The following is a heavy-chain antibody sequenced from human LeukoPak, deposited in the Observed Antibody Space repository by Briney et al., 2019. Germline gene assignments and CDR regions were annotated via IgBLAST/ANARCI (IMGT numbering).Heavy chain of an antibody. CDR3: ARLEWAAARFDY. CDR1: GGSISSGSYY. D-gene: IGHD6-13*01. V-gene: IGHV4-61*02. Sequence: SETLSLTCTVSGGSISSGSYYWSWIRQPAGKGLEWIGRIYTSGSTNYNPSLKSRVTISVDTSKNQFSLKLSSVTAADTAVYYCARLEWAAARFDYWGQGTLVIVSS. CDR2: IYTSGST. J-gene: IGHJ4*02.